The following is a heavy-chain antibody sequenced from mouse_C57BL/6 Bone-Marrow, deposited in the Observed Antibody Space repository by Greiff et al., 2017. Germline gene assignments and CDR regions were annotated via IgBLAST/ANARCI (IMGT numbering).Heavy chain of an antibody. CDR1: GYTFTSYW. CDR2: IHPNSGST. V-gene: IGHV1-64*01. D-gene: IGHD1-1*01. CDR3: ARLSTVVATNYFDY. J-gene: IGHJ2*01. Sequence: VQLQQPGAELVKPGASVKLSCKASGYTFTSYWMHWVKQRPGQGLEWIGMIHPNSGSTNYNEKFKSKATLTVDKSSSTAYMQLSSLTSEDSAVYYCARLSTVVATNYFDYGGQGTTLTVSS.